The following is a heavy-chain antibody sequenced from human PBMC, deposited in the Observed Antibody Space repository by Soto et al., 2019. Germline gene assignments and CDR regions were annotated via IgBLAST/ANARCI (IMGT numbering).Heavy chain of an antibody. J-gene: IGHJ4*02. Sequence: ASVKVSCKASGYTFTGYYMHWVRQAPGQGLEWMGWINPNSGGTNYAQKFQGRVTMTRDMSASTADMELSSLRHEDTAVYYCAGGGVTTTTSYFEYWGQGTLVTVSS. CDR3: AGGGVTTTTSYFEY. D-gene: IGHD3-10*01. V-gene: IGHV1-2*02. CDR1: GYTFTGYY. CDR2: INPNSGGT.